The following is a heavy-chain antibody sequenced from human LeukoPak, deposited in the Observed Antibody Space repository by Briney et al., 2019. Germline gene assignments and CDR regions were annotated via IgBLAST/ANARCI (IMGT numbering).Heavy chain of an antibody. CDR3: ARQLPTAAADTRGYFDY. J-gene: IGHJ4*02. D-gene: IGHD6-25*01. Sequence: SETLSLTCTVSGGSISTISSSTCYWGWLRQAPGKGLEWIGSLFYGENSHYNPSLKTRATLSVDTSNNPFSLKLTSVTAADAAVYFCARQLPTAAADTRGYFDYWGQGTVVTVSS. V-gene: IGHV4-39*01. CDR2: LFYGENS. CDR1: GGSISTISSSTCY.